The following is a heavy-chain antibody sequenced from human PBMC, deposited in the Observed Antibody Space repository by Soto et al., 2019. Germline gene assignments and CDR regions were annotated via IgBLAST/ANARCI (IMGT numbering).Heavy chain of an antibody. D-gene: IGHD6-19*01. CDR3: ARGPAYIDGWRTFDL. J-gene: IGHJ4*02. V-gene: IGHV4-61*08. CDR1: DDSFRGAEYY. Sequence: VLLQESGPGLLRPSETLSLTCTVSDDSFRGAEYYWSWIRQPLGKGPEWIGYTYYNGDTKYNPALRSRVTMSEVTSKNQFSLRLSSVTAADTAVYFCARGPAYIDGWRTFDLWGRGILVTVSS. CDR2: TYYNGDT.